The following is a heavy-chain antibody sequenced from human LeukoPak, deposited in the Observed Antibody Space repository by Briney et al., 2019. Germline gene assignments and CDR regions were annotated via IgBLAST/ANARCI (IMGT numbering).Heavy chain of an antibody. V-gene: IGHV1-2*06. D-gene: IGHD3-22*01. CDR1: GYTFTGYY. Sequence: ASVKVSCKASGYTFTGYYIHWVRQAPGQGRDWMGRINPNNCCTNYAQKFQGRVTMTRDMSMSTAYMEWSRLRSDDTAVYYCAGEDNSSGYRPFDIWXQGTMVTVPS. CDR3: AGEDNSSGYRPFDI. CDR2: INPNNCCT. J-gene: IGHJ3*02.